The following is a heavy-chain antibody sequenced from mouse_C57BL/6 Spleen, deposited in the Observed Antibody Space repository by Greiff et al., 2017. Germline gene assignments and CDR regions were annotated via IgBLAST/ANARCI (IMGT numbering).Heavy chain of an antibody. CDR1: GFNIKDDY. D-gene: IGHD1-1*01. Sequence: EVKLVESGAELVRPGASVKLSCTASGFNIKDDYMHWVKQRPEQSLEWIGWIDPENGDTEYASKFQGKATITADTSSNTAYLQLSSLTSEDTAVYYCTTLLREGYWGQGTTLTVSS. J-gene: IGHJ2*01. V-gene: IGHV14-4*01. CDR2: IDPENGDT. CDR3: TTLLREGY.